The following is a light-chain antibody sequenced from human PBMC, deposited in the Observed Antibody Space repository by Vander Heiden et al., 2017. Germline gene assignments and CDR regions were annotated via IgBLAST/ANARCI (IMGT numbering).Light chain of an antibody. CDR2: RTY. V-gene: IGLV1-47*01. CDR3: ASWDDSLPEGV. CDR1: RSNIGSNY. Sequence: QSVLTQPPSSSCTPGLRVTISCYGSRSNIGSNYVYGNQQSPGTAPKLLIYRTYQRPSAVPDRFSGSTSGTSASLAISGLRSEDEADYFCASWDDSLPEGVFGTGTKVTVL. J-gene: IGLJ1*01.